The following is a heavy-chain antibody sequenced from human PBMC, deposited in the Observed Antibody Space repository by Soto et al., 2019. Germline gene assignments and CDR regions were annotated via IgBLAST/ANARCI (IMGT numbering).Heavy chain of an antibody. Sequence: SETLSLTCTVSGGSISSGGYYWSWIRQHPGKGLEWIGYIYYSGSTYYNPSLKSRVTISVDTSKNQFSLKLSSMTAADTAVYYCARGGSKPGYFDYWGQGTLVTVSS. CDR2: IYYSGST. CDR3: ARGGSKPGYFDY. CDR1: GGSISSGGYY. J-gene: IGHJ4*02. V-gene: IGHV4-31*03.